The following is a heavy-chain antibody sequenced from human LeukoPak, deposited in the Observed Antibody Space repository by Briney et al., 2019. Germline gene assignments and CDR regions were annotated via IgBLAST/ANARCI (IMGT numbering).Heavy chain of an antibody. J-gene: IGHJ4*02. CDR2: ISGGGGVT. Sequence: GGSLRLSCAVSGCIFSNYAMNWVRQAPGKGLEWVSRISGGGGVTYYADSVKGRFTISRDNSKNTLYLQMNSLRGDDTARYYCTKASWEGVTTTYFDYWGQGTLVPVSS. CDR3: TKASWEGVTTTYFDY. V-gene: IGHV3-23*01. D-gene: IGHD1-26*01. CDR1: GCIFSNYA.